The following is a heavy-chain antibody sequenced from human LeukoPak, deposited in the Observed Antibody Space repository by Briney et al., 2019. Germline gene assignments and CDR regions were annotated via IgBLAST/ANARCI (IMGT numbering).Heavy chain of an antibody. V-gene: IGHV4-39*01. CDR3: ARLYYDSSVRNFGLGLTWRNWFDP. Sequence: SETLSLTCTVSGGSISSSSYYWGWIRQPPGKGLEWIGSIYYSGSTYYNPSLKSRVTISVDTSKNQFSLKLSSVTAADTAVYYCARLYYDSSVRNFGLGLTWRNWFDPWGQGTLVTVSS. D-gene: IGHD3-22*01. J-gene: IGHJ5*02. CDR1: GGSISSSSYY. CDR2: IYYSGST.